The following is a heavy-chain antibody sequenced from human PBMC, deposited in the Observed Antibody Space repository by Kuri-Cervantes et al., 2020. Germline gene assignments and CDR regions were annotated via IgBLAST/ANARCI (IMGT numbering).Heavy chain of an antibody. J-gene: IGHJ6*02. CDR3: AREQAAAGTGLEYNPPYYYYGMDV. CDR2: MNPNSGNT. Sequence: ASVKVSCKASGYTFTSYDINWVRQATGQGLEWMGWMNPNSGNTGYAQKFQGRVTMTRNTSISTAYMELSSLRSEDTAVYYCAREQAAAGTGLEYNPPYYYYGMDVWGQGTTVTVSS. CDR1: GYTFTSYD. V-gene: IGHV1-8*01. D-gene: IGHD6-13*01.